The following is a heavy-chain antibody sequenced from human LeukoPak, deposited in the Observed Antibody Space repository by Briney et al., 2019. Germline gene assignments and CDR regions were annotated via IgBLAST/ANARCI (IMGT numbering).Heavy chain of an antibody. D-gene: IGHD1-14*01. V-gene: IGHV3-21*01. CDR2: ISSSSSYI. CDR3: ARAEGDYYYYYMDV. J-gene: IGHJ6*03. CDR1: GFTFSSYS. Sequence: PGGSLRLSCAASGFTFSSYSMNWVRQAPGKGLEWVSSISSSSSYIYYADSVKGRFTISRDNAKNSLYLQMNSLRAEDTAVYYCARAEGDYYYYYMDVWGKGTTVTVSS.